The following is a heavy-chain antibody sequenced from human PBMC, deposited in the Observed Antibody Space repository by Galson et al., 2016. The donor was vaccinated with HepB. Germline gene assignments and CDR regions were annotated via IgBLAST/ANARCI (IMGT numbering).Heavy chain of an antibody. CDR3: AKDRYWNRDFDY. Sequence: SLRLSCAASGFTFSTYTMSWVRQAPGKGLEWVSGTDGSGGSTYYADSVKGRFTISRDNSKNTMYLQMNSLKAEDTAIYYCAKDRYWNRDFDYWGQGTLVTVPS. D-gene: IGHD1-1*01. CDR1: GFTFSTYT. J-gene: IGHJ4*02. V-gene: IGHV3-23*01. CDR2: TDGSGGST.